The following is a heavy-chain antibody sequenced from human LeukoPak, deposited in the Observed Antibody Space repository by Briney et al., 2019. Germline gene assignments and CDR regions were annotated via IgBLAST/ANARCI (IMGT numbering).Heavy chain of an antibody. CDR2: INPDGSEK. Sequence: GGSLRPSCAASGFTFSYFWMSWVRQAPGKGLEWVANINPDGSEKNYVDSVKGRFTISRDSAKNSLYLQMDSLRAEDTAIYYCARCSGWAFKNWGQGNLVTVSS. CDR3: ARCSGWAFKN. V-gene: IGHV3-7*01. CDR1: GFTFSYFW. J-gene: IGHJ4*02. D-gene: IGHD6-19*01.